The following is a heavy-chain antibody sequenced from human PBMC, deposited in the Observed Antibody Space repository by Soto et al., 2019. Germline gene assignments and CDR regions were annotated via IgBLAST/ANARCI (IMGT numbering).Heavy chain of an antibody. CDR2: INHSGST. D-gene: IGHD3-10*01. CDR1: GGPFSGYY. CDR3: ARGRSKPDGSGRSRSYFDY. V-gene: IGHV4-34*01. Sequence: SETLSLTCAVYGGPFSGYYWSWIRQPPGKGLEWIGEINHSGSTNYNPSLKSRVTISVDTSKNQFSLKLSSVTAADTAVYYCARGRSKPDGSGRSRSYFDYWGQGTLVTVS. J-gene: IGHJ4*02.